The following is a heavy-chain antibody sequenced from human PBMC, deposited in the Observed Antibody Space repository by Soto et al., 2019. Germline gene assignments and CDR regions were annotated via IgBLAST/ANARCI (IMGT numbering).Heavy chain of an antibody. V-gene: IGHV3-13*01. Sequence: EVQLVESGGGLVQPGGSLRLSCADPGFTFSNYDMHWVRQATGKGLEWVSGIGTAGDTHSLGSVKVRFTTSRENAKNALYVQMNSLRAGDTAVYYCGTGGAAACHAFQIWGQGTMVTVSS. J-gene: IGHJ3*02. D-gene: IGHD6-25*01. CDR1: GFTFSNYD. CDR2: IGTAGDT. CDR3: GTGGAAACHAFQI.